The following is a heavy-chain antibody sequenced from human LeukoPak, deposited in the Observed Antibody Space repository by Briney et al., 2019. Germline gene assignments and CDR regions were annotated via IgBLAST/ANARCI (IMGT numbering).Heavy chain of an antibody. CDR1: GFTISSNF. J-gene: IGHJ4*02. V-gene: IGHV3-23*01. D-gene: IGHD2-21*02. Sequence: PGGSLRLSCAVSGFTISSNFINWVRHAPGRGLEWVSGISGSGGRTYYADSVKGRFTIFRVNSKNTLYLQMNSLRAGDTAVYYCAKDGAYCGGDCPGPYCFDYWGQGTLVTVSS. CDR2: ISGSGGRT. CDR3: AKDGAYCGGDCPGPYCFDY.